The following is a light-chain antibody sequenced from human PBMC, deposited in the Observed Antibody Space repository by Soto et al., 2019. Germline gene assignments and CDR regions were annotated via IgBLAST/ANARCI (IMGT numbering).Light chain of an antibody. CDR1: QSVSSN. V-gene: IGKV3D-15*01. Sequence: TVRTQSPATLYVSPLERATLSFRASQSVSSNLAWYQQKPGQPPRLLIYDISTRATGIPTRFSGSGSGTEFTLTISSLQSEDFAVYYCQQYNSWLLTFCGGTKVDI. CDR3: QQYNSWLLT. J-gene: IGKJ4*01. CDR2: DIS.